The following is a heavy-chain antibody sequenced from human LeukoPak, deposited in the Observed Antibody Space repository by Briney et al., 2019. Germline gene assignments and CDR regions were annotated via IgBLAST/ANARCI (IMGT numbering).Heavy chain of an antibody. CDR1: VFTFSNFA. D-gene: IGHD6-19*01. CDR2: FSGSGGAT. J-gene: IGHJ4*02. CDR3: AELPRSSGWYVGLDY. V-gene: IGHV3-23*01. Sequence: GGSLRLSFAASVFTFSNFAMSWVGRAPGTGLEWVSAFSGSGGATYYADSVKGRFTISRDNSKNTLYLQMSSLRAEDTAVYYCAELPRSSGWYVGLDYWGQGTLVTVSS.